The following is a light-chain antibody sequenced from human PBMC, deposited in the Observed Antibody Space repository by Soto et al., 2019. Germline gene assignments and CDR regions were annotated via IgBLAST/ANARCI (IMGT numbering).Light chain of an antibody. CDR3: QQYSSSRT. J-gene: IGKJ1*01. Sequence: EIVLTQSPATLSLSPGERATLSCRASQSVSSYLAWYQQKPGQAPRLLIYDASNRATGIPARFSGSGSETDFTLTITRLEPEDFAVYYCQQYSSSRTFGQGNKVDIK. V-gene: IGKV3-11*01. CDR1: QSVSSY. CDR2: DAS.